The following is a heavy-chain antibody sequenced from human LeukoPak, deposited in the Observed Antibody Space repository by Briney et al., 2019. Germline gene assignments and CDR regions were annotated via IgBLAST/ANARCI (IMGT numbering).Heavy chain of an antibody. CDR2: ISVSGSRA. CDR3: TKDHDGMHA. V-gene: IGHV3-23*01. Sequence: GGSLRLSCAASGSTFSSNAMSWVRQAPGKGLEWVSVISVSGSRAYYADFVKGRFTVSRDNSKNTVLLQMNSLRVEDTAVYYCTKDHDGMHAWGQGTTVTVSS. CDR1: GSTFSSNA. J-gene: IGHJ6*02.